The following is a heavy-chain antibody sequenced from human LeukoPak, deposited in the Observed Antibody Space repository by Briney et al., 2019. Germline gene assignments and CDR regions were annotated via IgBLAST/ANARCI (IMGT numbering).Heavy chain of an antibody. CDR3: ARHQCSGTRCYNFYFYGMDV. J-gene: IGHJ6*02. CDR1: GGSITSSIDY. V-gene: IGHV4-39*01. D-gene: IGHD2-2*02. CDR2: IYYSTST. Sequence: SEALSLTCTVSGGSITSSIDYWGWVRQPPGKGLEWIATIYYSTSTQYNPSLKSRVTMSVDTSKNQFSLKLSSMTAADTAVYYCARHQCSGTRCYNFYFYGMDVWGQGTTVTVSS.